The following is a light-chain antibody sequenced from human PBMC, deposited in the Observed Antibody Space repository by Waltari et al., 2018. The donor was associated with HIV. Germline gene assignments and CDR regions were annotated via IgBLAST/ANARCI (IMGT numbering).Light chain of an antibody. Sequence: QSALTQPRSVSGSPGQSVTISCTGTSSDVGGYNYVSWYQHHPNKGPKLWIYDVNKRPSRVPDRFSGSKSGNTASLTISGLQAEDEADYYCCSYAYPYVVGFGGRTMLTVL. CDR1: SSDVGGYNY. J-gene: IGLJ2*01. V-gene: IGLV2-11*01. CDR2: DVN. CDR3: CSYAYPYVVG.